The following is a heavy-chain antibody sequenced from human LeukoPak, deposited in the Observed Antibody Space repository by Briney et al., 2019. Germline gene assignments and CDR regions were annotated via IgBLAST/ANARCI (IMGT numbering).Heavy chain of an antibody. Sequence: GASVKVSCKASGYIFTSYGISWVRQAPGQGLEWMGWISAYNGNTNYAQKLQGRVTMTTDTSTSTAYMELRSLRSDDTAVYYCARNESSYIVVVPAANWFDPWGQGTLVTVSS. J-gene: IGHJ5*02. CDR1: GYIFTSYG. V-gene: IGHV1-18*01. D-gene: IGHD2-2*01. CDR2: ISAYNGNT. CDR3: ARNESSYIVVVPAANWFDP.